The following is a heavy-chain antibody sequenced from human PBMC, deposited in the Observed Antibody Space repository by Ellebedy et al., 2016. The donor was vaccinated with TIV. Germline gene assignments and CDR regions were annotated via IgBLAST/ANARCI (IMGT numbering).Heavy chain of an antibody. J-gene: IGHJ4*02. CDR1: GFTASSNY. CDR3: GKEILVDVTPALDH. V-gene: IGHV3-53*01. Sequence: PGGSLRLSCAASGFTASSNYMNWVRQAPGKGLEWVSVIYSGADGGDTKYADSVKGRFTISRDNSKDTVYLQMSSLRVEDTAVYYCGKEILVDVTPALDHWGQGTLVTVSS. CDR2: IYSGADGGDT.